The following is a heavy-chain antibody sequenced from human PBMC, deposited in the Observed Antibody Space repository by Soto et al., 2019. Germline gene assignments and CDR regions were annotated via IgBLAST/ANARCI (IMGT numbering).Heavy chain of an antibody. Sequence: PGGSLRLSCAASGFTFSSYGMHWVRQAPGKGLEWVAVISYDGSNKYYADSVKGRFTISRDNSKNTLYLQMNSLRAEDTAVYYCAKDRNKGSNNWFDPWGQGTLVTVSS. J-gene: IGHJ5*02. CDR1: GFTFSSYG. CDR2: ISYDGSNK. V-gene: IGHV3-30*18. CDR3: AKDRNKGSNNWFDP.